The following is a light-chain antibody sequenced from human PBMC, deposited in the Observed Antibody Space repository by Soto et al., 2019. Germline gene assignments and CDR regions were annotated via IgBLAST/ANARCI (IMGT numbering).Light chain of an antibody. J-gene: IGLJ2*01. CDR1: SSNIGSNT. Sequence: QSVLTQPPSASGPPGQRVSISCSGSSSNIGSNTVNWYQQFPGTAPKLLIYTNNQRPSGVPDRFYGSKSGTSASLAISGLRSVDEADYYCATWDDSLNAVVFGGGTQLTVL. CDR3: ATWDDSLNAVV. CDR2: TNN. V-gene: IGLV1-44*01.